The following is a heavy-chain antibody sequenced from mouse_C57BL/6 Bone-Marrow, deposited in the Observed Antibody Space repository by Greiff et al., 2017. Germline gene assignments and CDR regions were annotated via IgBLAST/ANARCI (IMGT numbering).Heavy chain of an antibody. V-gene: IGHV5-6*01. Sequence: EVKLVESGGDLVKPGGSLKLSCAASGFTFSSYGMSWVRQTPDKRLEWVATISSGGSYTYYQDSVKGRFTISRDNAKNTLYLQMSSLKSEDTAMYYCARQGANAMDYWGQGTSVTVSS. CDR2: ISSGGSYT. CDR1: GFTFSSYG. CDR3: ARQGANAMDY. J-gene: IGHJ4*01.